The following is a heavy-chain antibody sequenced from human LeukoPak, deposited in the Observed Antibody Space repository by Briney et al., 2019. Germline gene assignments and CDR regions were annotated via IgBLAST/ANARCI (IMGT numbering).Heavy chain of an antibody. CDR3: ARDYGDYGDNWFDP. J-gene: IGHJ5*02. Sequence: SETLSLTCTVSGYSISSGYYWGWIRQPPGKGLEWIGSIYHSGSTYYNPSLKSRVTISVDTSKNQFSLKLSSVTAADTAVYYCARDYGDYGDNWFDPWGQGTLVTVSS. D-gene: IGHD4-17*01. CDR2: IYHSGST. CDR1: GYSISSGYY. V-gene: IGHV4-38-2*02.